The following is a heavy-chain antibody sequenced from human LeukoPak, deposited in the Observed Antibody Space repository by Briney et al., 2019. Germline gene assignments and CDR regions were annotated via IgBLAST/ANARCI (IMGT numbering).Heavy chain of an antibody. Sequence: QAGGSLRLSCAASGFTFSSYAMSWVRQAPGKGLEGVSAISGSGGSTYYADSVKGRFTISRDNSKNTLYLQMNSLRAEDTAVYYCAEDLWFGELKPANFGYWGQGTLVTVSS. CDR2: ISGSGGST. CDR1: GFTFSSYA. J-gene: IGHJ4*02. CDR3: AEDLWFGELKPANFGY. V-gene: IGHV3-23*01. D-gene: IGHD3-10*01.